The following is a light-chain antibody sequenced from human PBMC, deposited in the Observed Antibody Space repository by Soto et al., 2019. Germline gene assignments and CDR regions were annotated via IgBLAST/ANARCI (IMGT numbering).Light chain of an antibody. CDR1: SSDVGAYNY. Sequence: QSALTQPRSVSGSPGQSVTISCTGSSSDVGAYNYVSWYQHNPGKAPKLLIYDVNNRPSGVPDRFSGSKFGNTASLTISGLQADDEANFYCCSYAGSYDYVFGTGTKLTVL. J-gene: IGLJ1*01. CDR2: DVN. V-gene: IGLV2-11*01. CDR3: CSYAGSYDYV.